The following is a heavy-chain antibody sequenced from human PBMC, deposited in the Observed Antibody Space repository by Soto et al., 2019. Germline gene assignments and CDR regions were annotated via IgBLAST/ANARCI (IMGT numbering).Heavy chain of an antibody. CDR2: IYIGGST. Sequence: PRGALVVSCAASGFTVRIKYIIWVRQAPVTGLEWVSVIYIGGSTYYADSVKCRFTISRDNSNNTLYLQMNSLRAEDTAVYYCARGGDYDFWSGDYANYYYYGMQVWRQGTAVTV. CDR1: GFTVRIKY. CDR3: ARGGDYDFWSGDYANYYYYGMQV. J-gene: IGHJ6*02. D-gene: IGHD3-3*01. V-gene: IGHV3-53*01.